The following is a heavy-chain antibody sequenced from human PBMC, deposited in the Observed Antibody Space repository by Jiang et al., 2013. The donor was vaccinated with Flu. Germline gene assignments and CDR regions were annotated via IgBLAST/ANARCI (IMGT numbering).Heavy chain of an antibody. D-gene: IGHD7-27*01. Sequence: SQTLSLTCAISGDSVSSNSAAWNWIRQSPSRDLEWLGRTYYRSKWYNDYAVSVKSRITINPDTSKNQFSLQLNSVTPEDTAVYYCARGESPINWGNWYFDLWGRGTLVTVSS. CDR1: GDSVSSNSAA. CDR3: ARGESPINWGNWYFDL. V-gene: IGHV6-1*01. CDR2: TYYRSKWYN. J-gene: IGHJ2*01.